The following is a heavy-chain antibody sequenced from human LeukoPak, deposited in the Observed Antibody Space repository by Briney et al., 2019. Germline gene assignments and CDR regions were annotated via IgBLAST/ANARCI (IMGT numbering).Heavy chain of an antibody. V-gene: IGHV4-61*02. D-gene: IGHD3-22*01. CDR1: GGSISSGSYY. J-gene: IGHJ4*02. CDR2: IYTSGST. Sequence: PSQTLSLTCTVSGGSISSGSYYWSWIRQPAGKGLEWIGRIYTSGSTNYNPSLKSRVTISVDTPKNQFSLKLSSVTAADTAVYYCARGSDYYDSSGYRFDYWGQGTLVTVSS. CDR3: ARGSDYYDSSGYRFDY.